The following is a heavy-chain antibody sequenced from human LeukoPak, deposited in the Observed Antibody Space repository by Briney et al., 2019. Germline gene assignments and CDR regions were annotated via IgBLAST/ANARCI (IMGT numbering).Heavy chain of an antibody. CDR2: IYSGGST. Sequence: GGSLRLSCAASGFTITRNYMTWVRQAPGKGLEWLSLIYSGGSTSYSDSVKGRFTISRDTSKETVYLQMDSLRAEDTAVYYCARVTSRSGYYFDYWGQGSLVTVSS. CDR1: GFTITRNY. CDR3: ARVTSRSGYYFDY. V-gene: IGHV3-53*01. J-gene: IGHJ4*02. D-gene: IGHD1-14*01.